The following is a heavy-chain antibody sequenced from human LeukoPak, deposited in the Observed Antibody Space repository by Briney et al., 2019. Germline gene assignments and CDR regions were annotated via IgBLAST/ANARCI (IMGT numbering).Heavy chain of an antibody. CDR3: AREPSGGYCSSSSCSRYFQH. J-gene: IGHJ1*01. D-gene: IGHD2-2*01. CDR1: GLTFSSYA. Sequence: GGSLRLSCAASGLTFSSYAMSWVRQAPGKGLEWVSAISGSSGHTYYADSLKGRFTISRDNAKNSLYLQMNSLRAEDTAVYYCAREPSGGYCSSSSCSRYFQHWGQGTLVTVSS. CDR2: ISGSSGHT. V-gene: IGHV3-23*01.